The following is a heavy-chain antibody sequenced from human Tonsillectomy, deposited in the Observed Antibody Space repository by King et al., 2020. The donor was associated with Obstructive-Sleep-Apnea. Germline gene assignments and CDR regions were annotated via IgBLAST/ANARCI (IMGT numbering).Heavy chain of an antibody. J-gene: IGHJ6*02. CDR2: INPNSGGT. CDR1: GYTFTDYY. Sequence: VQLVESGAEVKKPGASVKVSCKASGYTFTDYYMHWVRQAPGQGLEWMGWINPNSGGTHYAKKFQGWVTMTRDTSVTTAYMELKRLTSDDTAVYYCARELSNSWYEKGMDVWGQGTAVTVSS. CDR3: ARELSNSWYEKGMDV. V-gene: IGHV1-2*04. D-gene: IGHD6-13*01.